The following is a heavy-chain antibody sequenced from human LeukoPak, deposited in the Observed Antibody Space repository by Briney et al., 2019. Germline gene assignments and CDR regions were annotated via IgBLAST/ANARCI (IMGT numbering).Heavy chain of an antibody. V-gene: IGHV4-39*01. D-gene: IGHD6-6*01. CDR1: DGSITSSSYY. CDR3: ARSKYGSSFDY. J-gene: IGHJ4*02. CDR2: VYYSGNT. Sequence: SETLSLTCSVSDGSITSSSYYWGWIRQPPGKGLEWIGSVYYSGNTYYNPSLKSRVTISVDKSKNQFSLKLSSATAADTAMYYCARSKYGSSFDYWGRGTLVTVSS.